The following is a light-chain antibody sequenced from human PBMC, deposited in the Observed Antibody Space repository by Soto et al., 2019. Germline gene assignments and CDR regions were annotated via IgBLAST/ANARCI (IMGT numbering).Light chain of an antibody. V-gene: IGKV1-5*03. J-gene: IGKJ3*01. CDR1: QSISSW. Sequence: DIQMTQSPSTLSASVGDRVTITCRASQSISSWLAWYQQKPGKAPKLLIYKASSLESGVPSRFSGSGSGTECTLTISSLQPDEFATYYCQQYNSYSFTFGPGTKVDIK. CDR2: KAS. CDR3: QQYNSYSFT.